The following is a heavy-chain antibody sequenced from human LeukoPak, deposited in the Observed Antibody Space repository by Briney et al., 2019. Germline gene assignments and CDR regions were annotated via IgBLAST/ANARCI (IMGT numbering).Heavy chain of an antibody. CDR2: IGSNGGST. V-gene: IGHV3-64*01. CDR3: ARETTGTFDY. J-gene: IGHJ4*02. D-gene: IGHD4-17*01. CDR1: GFTFSIYT. Sequence: GGSQSLSCAASGFTFSIYTMHWVRQAPGKGLESVSAIGSNGGSTYYANSVKGRFTISRDNSKNTLHLQMGSLRDEDMAVYYCARETTGTFDYWGQGTLVTVSS.